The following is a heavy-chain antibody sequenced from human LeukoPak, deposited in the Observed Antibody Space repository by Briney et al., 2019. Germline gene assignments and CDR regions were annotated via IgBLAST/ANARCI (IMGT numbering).Heavy chain of an antibody. CDR1: GFTITGYY. J-gene: IGHJ3*02. Sequence: GASVKVSCKASGFTITGYYMHWVRQAPGQGLEWMAWINPNNDGSVYAQKFQGRVTMTRDTSINTAYMELYRLKSDDTAVYYCARKRGVGVDTNAFDMWGQGTMVTVSS. V-gene: IGHV1-2*02. D-gene: IGHD1-26*01. CDR3: ARKRGVGVDTNAFDM. CDR2: INPNNDGS.